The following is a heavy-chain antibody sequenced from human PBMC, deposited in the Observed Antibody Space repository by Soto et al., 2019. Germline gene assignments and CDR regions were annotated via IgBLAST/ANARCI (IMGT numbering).Heavy chain of an antibody. V-gene: IGHV1-3*01. CDR2: INAGNGNT. CDR3: ARDSVTMVRGVITLTATGIGPLPEYGMDV. Sequence: ASVKVSCKASGYTFTSYAMHWVRQAPGQRLEWMGWINAGNGNTKYSQKFQGRVTITRDTSASTAHMELSSLRSEDTAVYYCARDSVTMVRGVITLTATGIGPLPEYGMDVWGQGTTVTVSS. J-gene: IGHJ6*02. CDR1: GYTFTSYA. D-gene: IGHD3-10*01.